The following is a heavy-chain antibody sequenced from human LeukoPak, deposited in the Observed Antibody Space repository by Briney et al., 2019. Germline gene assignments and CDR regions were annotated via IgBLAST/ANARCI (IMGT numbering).Heavy chain of an antibody. J-gene: IGHJ5*02. V-gene: IGHV4-38-2*01. CDR2: ISHSGTT. D-gene: IGHD2-2*01. Sequence: PSETLSLTCAVSGYSISSDSYWGWIRQPPGKGLEWIGTISHSGTTYYSPSLKSRVTISIDTSENHFSLDLTSVTATDTAVYYCAKFGSTSGRGFDPWGQGTLVTVSS. CDR3: AKFGSTSGRGFDP. CDR1: GYSISSDSY.